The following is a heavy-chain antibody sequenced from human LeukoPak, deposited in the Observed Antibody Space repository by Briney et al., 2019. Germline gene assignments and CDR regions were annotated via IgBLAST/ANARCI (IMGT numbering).Heavy chain of an antibody. Sequence: GGSLRLSCAASGFTFSSYSMNWVRQAPGKGLEWVSSISSSSSYIYYADSVKGRFTIPRDNAKNSLYLQMNSLRAEDTAVYYCAREWVYDYGDQLLDYGMDVWGQGTTVTVSS. CDR2: ISSSSSYI. D-gene: IGHD4-17*01. V-gene: IGHV3-21*01. CDR3: AREWVYDYGDQLLDYGMDV. J-gene: IGHJ6*02. CDR1: GFTFSSYS.